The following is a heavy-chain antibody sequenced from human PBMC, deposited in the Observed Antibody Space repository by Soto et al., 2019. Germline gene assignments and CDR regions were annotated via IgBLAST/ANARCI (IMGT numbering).Heavy chain of an antibody. CDR1: GFTFSSYW. CDR3: TRGSGVAVWFDP. J-gene: IGHJ5*02. V-gene: IGHV3-7*05. Sequence: VQLVESGGGLVQPGGSLRLSCAASGFTFSSYWMSWVRQAPGKGLEWVANINQDGSEKYYVDSVKGRFTISRDNAKNSLYLQMNSLRAEDTAVYYCTRGSGVAVWFDPWGQGTLVTVSS. D-gene: IGHD6-19*01. CDR2: INQDGSEK.